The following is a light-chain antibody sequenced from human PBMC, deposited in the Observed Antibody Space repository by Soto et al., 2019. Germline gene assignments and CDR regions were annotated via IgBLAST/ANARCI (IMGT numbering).Light chain of an antibody. Sequence: QSALTQPASVSGSPGQSITISCTGSSSDIGGYNFVSWYQQYPGKAPKLMICEVSNRPSGVSDRFSGSKSGNTASLSISGLQDEEEANYYCSSYKSANTWVFGGGTKVTVL. CDR3: SSYKSANTWV. CDR2: EVS. CDR1: SSDIGGYNF. V-gene: IGLV2-14*01. J-gene: IGLJ3*02.